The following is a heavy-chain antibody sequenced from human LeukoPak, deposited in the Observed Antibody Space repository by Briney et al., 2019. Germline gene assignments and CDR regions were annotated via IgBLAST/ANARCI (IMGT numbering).Heavy chain of an antibody. D-gene: IGHD2-8*01. CDR2: LNPNNAVT. Sequence: ASVKVSCKASGYTFTGHYMHWVRQAPGQGLEWMGWLNPNNAVTNYAQKFQGRVTLTRDTSISTAYMELSRLISDDTAIYYCARGGDCTDSVCYKRGSIDYWALGTLVTVSS. CDR1: GYTFTGHY. J-gene: IGHJ4*02. CDR3: ARGGDCTDSVCYKRGSIDY. V-gene: IGHV1-2*02.